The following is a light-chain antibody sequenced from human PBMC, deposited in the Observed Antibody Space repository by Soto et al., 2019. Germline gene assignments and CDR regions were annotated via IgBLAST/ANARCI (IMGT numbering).Light chain of an antibody. CDR2: DAS. CDR1: QSISSW. V-gene: IGKV1-5*01. Sequence: DIQRTQSPSTLSASVGDRVTIPCRASQSISSWLAWYQQKPGKAPKLLIYDASSLESGVPSRFSGSGSGTEFTLTISSLQPDDFATYYCQQYNSYSWTFGQGTKVDIK. CDR3: QQYNSYSWT. J-gene: IGKJ1*01.